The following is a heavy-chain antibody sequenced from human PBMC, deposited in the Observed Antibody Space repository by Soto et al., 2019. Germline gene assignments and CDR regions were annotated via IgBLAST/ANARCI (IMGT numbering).Heavy chain of an antibody. Sequence: GGSLRLSCAASGFTFSSYAMHWVRQAPGKGLEWVAVISYDGSNKYYADSVKGRFTISRDNSKNTLYLQMNSLRAEDTAVYYCAKVSGGSSSVRSKAYYYYGMDVWGQGTTVTVSS. D-gene: IGHD2-15*01. CDR1: GFTFSSYA. V-gene: IGHV3-30-3*01. CDR2: ISYDGSNK. CDR3: AKVSGGSSSVRSKAYYYYGMDV. J-gene: IGHJ6*02.